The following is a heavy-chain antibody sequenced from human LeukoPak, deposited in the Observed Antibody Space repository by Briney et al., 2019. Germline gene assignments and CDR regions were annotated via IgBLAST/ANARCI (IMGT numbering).Heavy chain of an antibody. Sequence: AASVKVSCKASGYTFTGYYMHWVRQAPGQGLEWMGWINPNSGGTNYAQNFQGRVIMTADSSTNTAYMELMSLTSDDTAVYYCARDRIYGTNWFDPWGQGTLVTVSS. CDR1: GYTFTGYY. CDR3: ARDRIYGTNWFDP. D-gene: IGHD1-7*01. V-gene: IGHV1-2*02. J-gene: IGHJ5*02. CDR2: INPNSGGT.